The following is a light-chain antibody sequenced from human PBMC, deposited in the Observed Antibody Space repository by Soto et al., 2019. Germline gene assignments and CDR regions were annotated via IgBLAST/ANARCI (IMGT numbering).Light chain of an antibody. CDR1: QGISSA. J-gene: IGKJ5*01. CDR3: QQFNNYPIT. Sequence: IQLTQSPPSLSSSVCDGVTISXRASQGISSALAWYQQKPGKAPKLLIYDASSLESGVPSRFSGSGSGTDFTLTISSLQPEDFATYYCQQFNNYPITFGQGTRLEIK. CDR2: DAS. V-gene: IGKV1D-13*01.